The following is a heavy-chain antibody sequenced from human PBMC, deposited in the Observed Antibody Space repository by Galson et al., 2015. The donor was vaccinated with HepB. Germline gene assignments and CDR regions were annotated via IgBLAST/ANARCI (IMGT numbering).Heavy chain of an antibody. J-gene: IGHJ4*02. D-gene: IGHD1-26*01. Sequence: SLRLSCAVSGFTFSSYSMNWVRQAPGKGLEWVSSISSSSSYIYYADSVKGRFTISRDNAKNSLYLQMNSLRAEDTAVYYCARWPGLFSGSYYNYFDYWGQGTLVTVSS. CDR1: GFTFSSYS. CDR2: ISSSSSYI. CDR3: ARWPGLFSGSYYNYFDY. V-gene: IGHV3-21*01.